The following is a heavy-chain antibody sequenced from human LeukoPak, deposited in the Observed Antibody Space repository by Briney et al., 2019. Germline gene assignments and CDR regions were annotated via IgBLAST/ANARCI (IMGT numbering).Heavy chain of an antibody. CDR2: IYPGDSDT. D-gene: IGHD6-13*01. CDR1: GYSFLSHW. J-gene: IGHJ4*02. V-gene: IGHV5-51*01. Sequence: GESLKISCKGSGYSFLSHWIGWVRQMPGKGLEWMGIIYPGDSDTRYNPSFQGQVTISADKSISTAYLQWSSLRASDTAMYYCARHASPYSSNYYFDFWGQGALVTVSS. CDR3: ARHASPYSSNYYFDF.